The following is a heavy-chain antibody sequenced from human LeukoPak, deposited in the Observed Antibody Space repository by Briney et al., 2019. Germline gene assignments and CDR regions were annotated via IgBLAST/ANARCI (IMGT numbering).Heavy chain of an antibody. J-gene: IGHJ1*01. CDR3: ARDSGSYQAIEYFQH. CDR2: INPSGGST. V-gene: IGHV1-46*01. D-gene: IGHD1-26*01. Sequence: ASVKVPCKASGYTFASYYMHWVRQAPGQGLEWMGIINPSGGSTSYAQKFQGRVTMTRDTSTSTVYMELSSLRSEDTAVYYCARDSGSYQAIEYFQHWGQGTLVTVSS. CDR1: GYTFASYY.